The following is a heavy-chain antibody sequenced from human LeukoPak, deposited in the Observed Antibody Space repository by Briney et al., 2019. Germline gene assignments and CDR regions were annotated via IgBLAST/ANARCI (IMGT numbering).Heavy chain of an antibody. CDR2: IHYSGST. CDR1: GGSISCGDYH. J-gene: IGHJ4*02. V-gene: IGHV4-31*03. Sequence: SETLSLTCTVSGGSISCGDYHWSWIRQHPGKGLEWIGYIHYSGSTYYNPSLKSRVTISVDTSKKQFSLKLSSVTAADTAVYYCARVGVAAKSSRYFDYWGQGTLVTVSS. CDR3: ARVGVAAKSSRYFDY. D-gene: IGHD2-15*01.